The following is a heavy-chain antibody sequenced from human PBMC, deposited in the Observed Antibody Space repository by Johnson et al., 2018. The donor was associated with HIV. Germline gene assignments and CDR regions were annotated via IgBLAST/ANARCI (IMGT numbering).Heavy chain of an antibody. D-gene: IGHD6-19*01. V-gene: IGHV3-30*02. CDR3: AKGRVATYNSGWFGSASDI. CDR2: VRHDGSDT. CDR1: GFTFGNYG. J-gene: IGHJ3*02. Sequence: VQLVESGGGLVQPGRSLRLSCTTSGFTFGNYGMHWVRQAPGRGLEWVAIVRHDGSDTYYGDSVKGRFSISTDNSKNTLYLQMNSLRVEDTAVYSCAKGRVATYNSGWFGSASDIWGEGTMVTVSS.